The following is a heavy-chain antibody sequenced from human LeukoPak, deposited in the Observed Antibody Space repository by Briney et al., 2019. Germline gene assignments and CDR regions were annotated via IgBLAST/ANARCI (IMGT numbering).Heavy chain of an antibody. CDR2: IYSDNT. CDR1: GFTVSSNS. D-gene: IGHD4/OR15-4a*01. Sequence: GGSLRLSCTVSGFTVSSNSMSWVRQAPGKGLEWVSFIYSDNTHYSDSVKGRFTISRDNSKNTLYLQMNSLRAEDSAVYYRARRAGAYSHPYDYWGQGTLVTVSS. J-gene: IGHJ4*02. V-gene: IGHV3-53*01. CDR3: ARRAGAYSHPYDY.